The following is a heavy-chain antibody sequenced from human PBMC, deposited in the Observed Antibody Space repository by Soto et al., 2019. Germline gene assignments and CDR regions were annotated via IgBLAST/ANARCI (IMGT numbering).Heavy chain of an antibody. Sequence: GASVKVSCKASGYTFTGYYMHWVRQAPGQGLEWMGWINPNSGGTNYAQKFQGWVTMTRDTSISTAYMELSRLRSDDTAVYYCARSGQGNYVGYFDYWGQGTLVTVSS. D-gene: IGHD4-4*01. V-gene: IGHV1-2*04. CDR3: ARSGQGNYVGYFDY. J-gene: IGHJ4*02. CDR2: INPNSGGT. CDR1: GYTFTGYY.